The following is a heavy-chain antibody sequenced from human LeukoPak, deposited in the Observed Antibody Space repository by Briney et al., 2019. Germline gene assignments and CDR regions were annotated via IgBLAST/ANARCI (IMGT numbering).Heavy chain of an antibody. CDR2: ISAYNGNT. Sequence: GASVKVSCKASGYTFTSYGISWGRQAPGQGLEWMGWISAYNGNTNYAQKLQGRVTMTTDTSTSTAYMELRSLRSDDTAVYYCARDNRYCSGGSCYGWFDPWGQGTLVTVSS. D-gene: IGHD2-15*01. J-gene: IGHJ5*02. CDR3: ARDNRYCSGGSCYGWFDP. V-gene: IGHV1-18*01. CDR1: GYTFTSYG.